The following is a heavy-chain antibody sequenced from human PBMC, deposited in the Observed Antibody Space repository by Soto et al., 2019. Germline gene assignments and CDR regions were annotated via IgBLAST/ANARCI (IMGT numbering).Heavy chain of an antibody. J-gene: IGHJ4*02. CDR3: ARDLGSGYDPGDY. D-gene: IGHD5-12*01. V-gene: IGHV1-69*12. CDR1: GDTFTIFA. CDR2: IIPTIGTT. Sequence: QVQLVQSGAEVKKPGSSVKVSCKASGDTFTIFAISWVRQAPGQGLEWMGGIIPTIGTTNYAQRFQGRITMTGDASTGTAYMELSSLKSEDTAVYYCARDLGSGYDPGDYWGQGTLVTVSS.